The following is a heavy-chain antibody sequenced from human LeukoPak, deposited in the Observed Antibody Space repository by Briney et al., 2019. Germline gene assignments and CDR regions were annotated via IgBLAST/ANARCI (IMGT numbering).Heavy chain of an antibody. CDR2: INPNSGGT. CDR1: GYTFTRYY. Sequence: ASVKLSCKASGYTFTRYYIHWVRQAPGQGLEWMGWINPNSGGTNYEQKFQGRVTMTRDTSITTAYMELSRLRSDDTAVYYCAVLYSSGSIDYWGQGTLVTVSS. V-gene: IGHV1-2*02. D-gene: IGHD6-19*01. CDR3: AVLYSSGSIDY. J-gene: IGHJ4*02.